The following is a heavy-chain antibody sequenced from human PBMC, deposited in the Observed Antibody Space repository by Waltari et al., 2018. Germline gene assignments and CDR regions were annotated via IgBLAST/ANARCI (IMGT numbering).Heavy chain of an antibody. Sequence: QVHLQESGPGLLKASETLSLTCGVSAYPINSGFYWGWLRQPPGKGLEWVATIYHDGTTYYNPSLKSRATISMDTSKNHFSLKLQSVTAADTAMYYCTRQVLGYCTSAACRRLESWGQGTLVTVSS. V-gene: IGHV4-38-2*01. D-gene: IGHD2-2*03. CDR1: AYPINSGFY. CDR3: TRQVLGYCTSAACRRLES. J-gene: IGHJ4*02. CDR2: IYHDGTT.